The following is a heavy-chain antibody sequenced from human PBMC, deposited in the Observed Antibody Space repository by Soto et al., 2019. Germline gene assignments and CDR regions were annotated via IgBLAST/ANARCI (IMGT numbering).Heavy chain of an antibody. Sequence: PLETLSLTCAVYGGSFSGYYWSWIRQPPGKGLEWIGEINHSGSTNYNPSLKSRVTISVDTSKNQFSLKLSSVTAADTAVYYCARALVGSGSSGSYYPHRYYYYYYGMDVWGQGTTLTVSS. D-gene: IGHD3-10*01. CDR1: GGSFSGYY. J-gene: IGHJ6*02. CDR2: INHSGST. V-gene: IGHV4-34*01. CDR3: ARALVGSGSSGSYYPHRYYYYYYGMDV.